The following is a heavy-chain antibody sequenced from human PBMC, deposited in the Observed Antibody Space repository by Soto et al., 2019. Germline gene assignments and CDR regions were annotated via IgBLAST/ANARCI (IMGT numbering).Heavy chain of an antibody. J-gene: IGHJ6*02. CDR3: AKDYGKGDRRGYQYYYYYYGKDV. CDR1: GFTFDDYA. CDR2: ISWNSGSI. Sequence: EVQLVESGGGLVQPGRSLRLSCAASGFTFDDYAMHWVQQAPGKGLEWVSGISWNSGSIGYADSVKGRFTISRANAKNSLYLHINSLRAEDTGLYYCAKDYGKGDRRGYQYYYYYYGKDVWGQGTTVTVSS. V-gene: IGHV3-9*01. D-gene: IGHD3-22*01.